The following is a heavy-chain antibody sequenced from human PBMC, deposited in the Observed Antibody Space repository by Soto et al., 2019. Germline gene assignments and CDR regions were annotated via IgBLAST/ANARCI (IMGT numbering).Heavy chain of an antibody. Sequence: EVQLLESGGGLLQPGGSLRLSCAASGFTFSSYAMNWVRQAPGKGLQWVSAISGSGDTIYYADSVKGRFTISRDNSKNTLYLQMNSLRAEDTALYYCAKLPEYHPYDAFDICGQGTMVTVSS. CDR1: GFTFSSYA. D-gene: IGHD2-2*01. CDR3: AKLPEYHPYDAFDI. J-gene: IGHJ3*02. CDR2: ISGSGDTI. V-gene: IGHV3-23*01.